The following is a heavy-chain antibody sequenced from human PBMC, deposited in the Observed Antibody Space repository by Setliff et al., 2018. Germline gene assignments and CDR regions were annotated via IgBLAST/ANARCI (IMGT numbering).Heavy chain of an antibody. D-gene: IGHD2-15*01. J-gene: IGHJ6*02. Sequence: GGSLRLSCVVSGFTFSSHGMIWVRQAPGKGLERVSKTHTDGITIYSDSVRGRFTISRDSAKNSLHLQMTSLSAEDTAVYYCARRLPYFGMDVWGQGTTVTVSS. V-gene: IGHV3-48*03. CDR3: ARRLPYFGMDV. CDR1: GFTFSSHG. CDR2: THTDGITI.